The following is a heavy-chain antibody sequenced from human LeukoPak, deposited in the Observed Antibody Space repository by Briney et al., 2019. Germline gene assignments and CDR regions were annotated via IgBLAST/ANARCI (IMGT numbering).Heavy chain of an antibody. D-gene: IGHD1-26*01. CDR2: IYYSGST. CDR1: GGSISSYY. CDR3: ARHGSYYFWFDP. Sequence: SETLSLTCTVSGGSISSYYWSWIRQPPGKGLEWIGYIYYSGSTNYNPSLKSRVTISVDTSKNQFSLKLSSVTAADTAVYYCARHGSYYFWFDPWGQGTLVTVSS. V-gene: IGHV4-59*08. J-gene: IGHJ5*02.